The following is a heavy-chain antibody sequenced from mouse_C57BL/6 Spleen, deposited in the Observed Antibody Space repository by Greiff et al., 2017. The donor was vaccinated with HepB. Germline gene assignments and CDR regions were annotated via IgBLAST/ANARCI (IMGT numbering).Heavy chain of an antibody. CDR2: IYPGDGDT. CDR3: ARSGPITTVDY. D-gene: IGHD1-1*01. V-gene: IGHV1-82*01. CDR1: GYAFSSSW. J-gene: IGHJ2*01. Sequence: VKLQESGPELVKPGASVKISCKASGYAFSSSWMNWVKQRPGKGLEWIGRIYPGDGDTNYNGKFKGKATLTADKSSSTAYMQLSSLTSEDSAVYFCARSGPITTVDYWGQGTTLTVSS.